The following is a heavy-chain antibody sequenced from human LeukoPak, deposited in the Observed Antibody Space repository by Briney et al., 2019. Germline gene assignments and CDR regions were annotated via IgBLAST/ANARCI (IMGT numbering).Heavy chain of an antibody. CDR3: ARGSTYYDSSGQVPFDY. V-gene: IGHV3-48*01. CDR1: GFTFSSYS. J-gene: IGHJ4*02. CDR2: ISGSSSTI. D-gene: IGHD3-22*01. Sequence: GGSLRLSCAAPGFTFSSYSMNWVRQAPGKGLEWGSYISGSSSTIYYADSVKGRFTISRDNGKNTLYLQMNSLRAEDTAVYYCARGSTYYDSSGQVPFDYWGQGTLVTVSS.